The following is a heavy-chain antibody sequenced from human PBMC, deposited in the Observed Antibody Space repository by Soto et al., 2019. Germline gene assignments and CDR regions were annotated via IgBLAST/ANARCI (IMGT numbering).Heavy chain of an antibody. CDR1: GGTFSSYF. CDR3: ARETPSAAAAYYYYGLDV. CDR2: IIPVFRTA. D-gene: IGHD6-13*01. J-gene: IGHJ6*02. Sequence: QVQLVQSGAEVKKAGSSVKVSCKVSGGTFSSYFINWVRQAPGQGLEWVGGIIPVFRTASYAEKFQGRVTITADESTSTAYLELSSLRPADTAVYYCARETPSAAAAYYYYGLDVWGQGTTVTVPS. V-gene: IGHV1-69*01.